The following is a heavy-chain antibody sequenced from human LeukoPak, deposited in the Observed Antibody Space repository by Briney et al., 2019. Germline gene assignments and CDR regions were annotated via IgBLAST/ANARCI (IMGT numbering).Heavy chain of an antibody. CDR3: AREYGDYGSYYYYGMDV. D-gene: IGHD4-17*01. V-gene: IGHV3-30-3*01. CDR2: ISYDGSNK. J-gene: IGHJ6*02. Sequence: PGRSLRLSCAASGFTFSSYAMHWVRQAPGKGLEWVAVISYDGSNKYYADSVKGRFTISRDNSKNTLYLQMNSLRAEDTAVYYCAREYGDYGSYYYYGMDVWGQGTTVTVS. CDR1: GFTFSSYA.